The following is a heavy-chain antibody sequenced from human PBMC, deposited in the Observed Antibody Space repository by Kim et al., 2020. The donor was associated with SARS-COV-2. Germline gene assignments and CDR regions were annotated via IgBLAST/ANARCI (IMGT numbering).Heavy chain of an antibody. D-gene: IGHD1-26*01. CDR2: ISSSSSYI. Sequence: GGSLRLSCAASGFTFSSYSMNWVRQAPGKGLEWVSSISSSSSYIYYADSVKGRFTISRDNAKNSLYLQMNSLRAEDTAVYYCAGDGPRVGATGGPDAFDIWGQGTMVTVSS. CDR3: AGDGPRVGATGGPDAFDI. CDR1: GFTFSSYS. V-gene: IGHV3-21*01. J-gene: IGHJ3*02.